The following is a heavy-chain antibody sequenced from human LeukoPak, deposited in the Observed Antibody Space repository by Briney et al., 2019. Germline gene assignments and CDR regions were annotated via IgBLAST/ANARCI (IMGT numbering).Heavy chain of an antibody. J-gene: IGHJ4*02. Sequence: GESLKISCKGSGYSFTSYWIGWVRQMPGKGLEWMGIIYPGGSDTRYSTSVQGQVTISADKSISIAYLQWSSLKASDTAMYYCARLWFGELSGLDYWGQGTLVTVSS. CDR1: GYSFTSYW. D-gene: IGHD3-10*01. CDR2: IYPGGSDT. CDR3: ARLWFGELSGLDY. V-gene: IGHV5-51*01.